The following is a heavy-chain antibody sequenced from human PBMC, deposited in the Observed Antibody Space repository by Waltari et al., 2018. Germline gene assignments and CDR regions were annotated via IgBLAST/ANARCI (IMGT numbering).Heavy chain of an antibody. J-gene: IGHJ4*02. CDR2: INHSGST. V-gene: IGHV4-34*01. CDR1: VGSFRGSS. D-gene: IGHD2-2*01. CDR3: ARGGYCSSTSCYRYFDY. Sequence: QVQLQPWGAGLLKPSGTLSLPCAGYVGSFRGSSLRWIRQPTGKGLEWMGEINHSGSTNYNPSLKSRVTISVDTSKNQFSLKLSSVTAADTAVYYCARGGYCSSTSCYRYFDYWGQGTLVTVSS.